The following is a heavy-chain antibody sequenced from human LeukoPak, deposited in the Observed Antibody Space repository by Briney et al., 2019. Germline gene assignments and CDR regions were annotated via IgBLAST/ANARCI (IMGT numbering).Heavy chain of an antibody. CDR1: GFTFSSYW. J-gene: IGHJ3*01. CDR2: INSDGSST. D-gene: IGHD2-15*01. CDR3: ARVWGYSYLYDAFDL. V-gene: IGHV3-74*01. Sequence: PGGSLRLSCAASGFTFSSYWMHWVRQAPGKGLVWVSRINSDGSSTSYADSVKGRFTISRDNAKNTLYLQMNSLRAEDTAVYYCARVWGYSYLYDAFDLWGQGTMVTVSS.